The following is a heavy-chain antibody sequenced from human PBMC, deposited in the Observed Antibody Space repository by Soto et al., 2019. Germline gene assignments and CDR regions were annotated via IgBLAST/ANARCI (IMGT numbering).Heavy chain of an antibody. D-gene: IGHD6-13*01. V-gene: IGHV4-39*01. Sequence: PSETLSLTCTVAGGSISSSSYYWGWIRQPPGKGLEWIGSIYYSGSTYYNPSLKSRVTISVDTSKNQFSLKLSSVTAADTAVYYCAGIRIAPSWRGVDFYYYGMDVWGQGTTVTVSS. CDR1: GGSISSSSYY. J-gene: IGHJ6*02. CDR2: IYYSGST. CDR3: AGIRIAPSWRGVDFYYYGMDV.